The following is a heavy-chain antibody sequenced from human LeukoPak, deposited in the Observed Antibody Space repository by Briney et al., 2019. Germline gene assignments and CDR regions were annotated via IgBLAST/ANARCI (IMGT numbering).Heavy chain of an antibody. CDR3: ARTSFGNYYDSSGYPHYYYYYMDV. CDR1: GGTFSSYA. CDR2: IIPIFGTA. Sequence: SVKVSFKASGGTFSSYAISWVRQAPGQGLEWMGGIIPIFGTANYSQKFQGRVTITTDESTSTAYMELSSLRSEDTAVYYCARTSFGNYYDSSGYPHYYYYYMDVWGKGTTVTVSS. V-gene: IGHV1-69*05. D-gene: IGHD3-22*01. J-gene: IGHJ6*03.